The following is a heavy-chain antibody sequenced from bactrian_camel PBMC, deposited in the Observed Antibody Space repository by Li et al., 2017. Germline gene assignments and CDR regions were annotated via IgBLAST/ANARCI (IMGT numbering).Heavy chain of an antibody. J-gene: IGHJ6*01. CDR3: ATTQMCDGSIVVVTGADFGY. D-gene: IGHD2*01. Sequence: HVQLVESGGGSVLPGGSLRLSCEVRIYTSSDYYVGWFRQVTGKEREEVSCISSSGVGQYYVDSVKGRFTISRDNAKNTLYLQMDSLKPEDTAMYYCATTQMCDGSIVVVTGADFGYWGQGTQVTVS. CDR1: IYTSSDYY. V-gene: IGHV3S60*01. CDR2: ISSSGVGQ.